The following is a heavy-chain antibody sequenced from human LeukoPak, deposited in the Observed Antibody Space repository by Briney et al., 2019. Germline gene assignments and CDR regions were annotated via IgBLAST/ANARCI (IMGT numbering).Heavy chain of an antibody. CDR1: GYSFTTYW. V-gene: IGHV5-51*01. CDR3: ARQDHGSYDY. D-gene: IGHD3-10*01. Sequence: GESLKISCKGSGYSFTTYWVVWVRQMPGKGLERMGIIYPGDSDTRYSPSFQGQVTISADRSINTAYLQWTSLTASDTAMYYCARQDHGSYDYWGQGTLVTVSS. J-gene: IGHJ4*02. CDR2: IYPGDSDT.